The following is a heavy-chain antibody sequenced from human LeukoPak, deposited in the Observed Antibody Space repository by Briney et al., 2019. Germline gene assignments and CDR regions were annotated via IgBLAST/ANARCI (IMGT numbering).Heavy chain of an antibody. V-gene: IGHV3-7*01. CDR1: GFTFSSYW. Sequence: PGGSLKLSWAASGFTFSSYWMTWVRQAPGKGLEWVANIRQDGSEKYYVDSVKGRFTISRDNAKNSLYLQMNSLRAEDTAVYYCARGRGTSDWGQGTLVTVSS. J-gene: IGHJ4*02. CDR2: IRQDGSEK. CDR3: ARGRGTSD.